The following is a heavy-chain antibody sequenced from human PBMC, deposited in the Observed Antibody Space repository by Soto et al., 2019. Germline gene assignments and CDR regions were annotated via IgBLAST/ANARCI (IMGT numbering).Heavy chain of an antibody. CDR2: ISYGGSA. Sequence: QVQLQESGPGLVKPSQTLSLTCTVSGGSINSGGYCWSWIRQHPGKGLDWIGCISYGGSASYNPSLKSRVTISVDTSKNQFSLKLTSVTAADTAVYYCSRGILVWGQGALITVSS. J-gene: IGHJ4*02. CDR1: GGSINSGGYC. CDR3: SRGILV. D-gene: IGHD5-18*01. V-gene: IGHV4-31*03.